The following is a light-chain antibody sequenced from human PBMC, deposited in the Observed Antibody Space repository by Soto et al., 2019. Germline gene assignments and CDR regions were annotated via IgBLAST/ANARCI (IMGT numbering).Light chain of an antibody. CDR1: SSSIERNT. V-gene: IGLV1-44*01. CDR2: LNS. J-gene: IGLJ1*01. Sequence: QSLLTQPPSASGTPGQRVTISCSGDSSSIERNTVSWYQQLPGIAPKLLIYLNSRRHSGVTDRFSGYKSGTSASLAISGLQSEDEAEYYCATWDDSLNXLYVFGTGTKVXV. CDR3: ATWDDSLNXLYV.